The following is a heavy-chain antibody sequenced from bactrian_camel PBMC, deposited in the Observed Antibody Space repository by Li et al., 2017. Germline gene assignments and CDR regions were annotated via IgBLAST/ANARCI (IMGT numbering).Heavy chain of an antibody. CDR1: DYPVTAYC. CDR3: ASDSALCTSDGLYVY. Sequence: HVQLVESGGGSALTGESLRLSCTTSDYPVTAYCMAWFRQTPGKEREGIAAIDGDGTTTYADSVKGRFTISRDNANHTLYLQMNTLKLEDTAMYYCASDSALCTSDGLYVYWGQGTQVTVS. CDR2: IDGDGTT. D-gene: IGHD6*01. J-gene: IGHJ4*01. V-gene: IGHV3S57*01.